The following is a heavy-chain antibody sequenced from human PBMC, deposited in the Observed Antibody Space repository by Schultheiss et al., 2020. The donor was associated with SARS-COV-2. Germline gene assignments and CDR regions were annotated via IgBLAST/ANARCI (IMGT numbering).Heavy chain of an antibody. Sequence: ASVKVSCKASGYTFTSYGISWVRQAPGQGLEWMGWISAYNGNTNYAQKLQGRVTRTTDTSTSTAYMELRSLRSDDTAVYYCARDRLLRYCSSTSCYADYYGMDVWGQGATVTVAS. CDR1: GYTFTSYG. V-gene: IGHV1-18*01. J-gene: IGHJ6*02. CDR2: ISAYNGNT. D-gene: IGHD2-2*01. CDR3: ARDRLLRYCSSTSCYADYYGMDV.